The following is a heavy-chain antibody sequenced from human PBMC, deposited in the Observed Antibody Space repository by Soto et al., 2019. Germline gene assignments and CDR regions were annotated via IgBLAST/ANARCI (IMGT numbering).Heavy chain of an antibody. CDR1: GYSFTSYW. CDR2: IDPSDSYT. CDR3: GGSGVSCGYLPFDALDI. V-gene: IGHV5-10-1*01. J-gene: IGHJ3*02. D-gene: IGHD5-12*01. Sequence: PGESLKISCKGSGYSFTSYWISWVRQMPGKGLEWMGRIDPSDSYTNYSPSFQGHVTISADKSISTAYLQWSSLKASDTAMYYCGGSGVSCGYLPFDALDIWGQGTLVTVSS.